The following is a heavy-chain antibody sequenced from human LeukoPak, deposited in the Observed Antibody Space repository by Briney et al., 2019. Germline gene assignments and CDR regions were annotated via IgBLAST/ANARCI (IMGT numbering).Heavy chain of an antibody. D-gene: IGHD3-10*01. Sequence: SETLSLTCTVSDDSITMYYWTWIRQPPGKGLEWIGYVDHTGSTKFNPSLNGRVSISRDTSNNFFSLRLRSVTAADTAVYYCARAPVGSGSYAFDYWGQGTLVTVSS. CDR1: DDSITMYY. V-gene: IGHV4-59*01. CDR2: VDHTGST. CDR3: ARAPVGSGSYAFDY. J-gene: IGHJ4*02.